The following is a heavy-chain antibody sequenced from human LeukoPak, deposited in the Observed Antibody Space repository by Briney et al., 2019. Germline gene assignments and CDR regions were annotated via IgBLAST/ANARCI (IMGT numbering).Heavy chain of an antibody. V-gene: IGHV4-39*01. Sequence: LSETLSLTCTVSGGSISSSSYYWGWIRQPPGKGLEWIGSIYYSGSTYYNPSLKSRVTISVDTSKNQFSLKLSSVTAADTAVYYCARLIVAAAVDYWGQGTLVTVSS. CDR3: ARLIVAAAVDY. CDR1: GGSISSSSYY. D-gene: IGHD6-13*01. CDR2: IYYSGST. J-gene: IGHJ4*02.